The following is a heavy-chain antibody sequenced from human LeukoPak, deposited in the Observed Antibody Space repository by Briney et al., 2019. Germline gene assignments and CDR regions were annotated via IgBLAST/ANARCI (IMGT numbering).Heavy chain of an antibody. CDR1: GFTFSSYS. Sequence: GGSLRLSCAASGFTFSSYSMNWVRQAPGKGLEWVSSISSSSSYIYYADSVKGRFTISRDNAKNSLYQQMNSLRAEDTAVYYCAREWYGYDSSGYYKVLDYWGQGTLVTVSS. J-gene: IGHJ4*02. CDR3: AREWYGYDSSGYYKVLDY. CDR2: ISSSSSYI. D-gene: IGHD3-22*01. V-gene: IGHV3-21*01.